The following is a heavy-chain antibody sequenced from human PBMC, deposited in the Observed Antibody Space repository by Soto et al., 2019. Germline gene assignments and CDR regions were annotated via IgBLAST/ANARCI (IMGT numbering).Heavy chain of an antibody. Sequence: QVQLQESGPGLVKPSETLSLTCTVSGGSISSYYWSWIRQPPGKGLEWIGYIYYSGSTNYNPSLKSRVTISVDTSKNQFSLKLSSVTAADTAVYYCAREVMITFGGGCFDYWGQGTLVTVSS. D-gene: IGHD3-16*01. CDR3: AREVMITFGGGCFDY. V-gene: IGHV4-59*01. CDR1: GGSISSYY. CDR2: IYYSGST. J-gene: IGHJ4*02.